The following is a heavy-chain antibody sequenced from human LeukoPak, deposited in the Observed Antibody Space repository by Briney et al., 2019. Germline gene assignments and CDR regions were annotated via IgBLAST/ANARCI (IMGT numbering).Heavy chain of an antibody. D-gene: IGHD1-26*01. CDR1: GYTFTSYG. J-gene: IGHJ3*02. V-gene: IGHV1-18*01. Sequence: ASVKVSCKASGYTFTSYGNSWVRQAPGQGLEWMGGISAYNGNTNYAQKLQGRVTMTTDTSTSTAYMELRSLRSDDTAVYYCARADESGSYYGSAFDIWGQGTIVTVSS. CDR2: ISAYNGNT. CDR3: ARADESGSYYGSAFDI.